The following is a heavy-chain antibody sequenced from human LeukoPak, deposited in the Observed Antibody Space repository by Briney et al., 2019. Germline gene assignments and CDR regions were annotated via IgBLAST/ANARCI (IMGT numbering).Heavy chain of an antibody. V-gene: IGHV4-38-2*01. J-gene: IGHJ3*02. CDR3: ASYSSESDAFDI. CDR2: IYHSGST. Sequence: PSETLSLTCAVSGYSISSGYYWGWIRQPPGKGLEWIGSIYHSGSTYYNPSLKSRVTISVDTSKNQFSLRLSSMTAADTAVYYCASYSSESDAFDIWGQGTMVTVPS. D-gene: IGHD3-22*01. CDR1: GYSISSGYY.